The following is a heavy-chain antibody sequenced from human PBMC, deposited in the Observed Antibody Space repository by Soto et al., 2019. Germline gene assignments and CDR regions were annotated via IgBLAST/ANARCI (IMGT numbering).Heavy chain of an antibody. CDR2: ISSGGDGT. Sequence: GSLRLSCSASGFTFSDYAMGWVRQAPGKGLEWVSSISSGGDGTYYADSVKGRFTISRDNSKDTLNLQMSSLRGDDTATYFCTKEKGLAHWGQGTLVTVSS. V-gene: IGHV3-23*01. J-gene: IGHJ4*02. CDR1: GFTFSDYA. CDR3: TKEKGLAH.